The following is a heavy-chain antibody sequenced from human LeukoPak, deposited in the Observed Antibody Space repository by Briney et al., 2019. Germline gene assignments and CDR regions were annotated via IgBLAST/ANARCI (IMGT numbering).Heavy chain of an antibody. D-gene: IGHD3-16*01. J-gene: IGHJ4*02. CDR1: GGSMTDYY. Sequence: SEALSLTCTVSGGSMTDYYWSWIRQPPGRELEWIGYIYYSGTTYYNPSLKSRVTMSVDTSKKQFSLKLSSVTAADTAVYFCARNYDRMDYWGQGTLVTVSS. V-gene: IGHV4-59*01. CDR3: ARNYDRMDY. CDR2: IYYSGTT.